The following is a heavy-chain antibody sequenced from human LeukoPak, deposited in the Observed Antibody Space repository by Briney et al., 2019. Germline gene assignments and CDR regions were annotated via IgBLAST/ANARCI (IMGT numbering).Heavy chain of an antibody. CDR2: IYYSKNT. J-gene: IGHJ4*02. CDR1: GGSISSSNAY. CDR3: VSPRGFSYGYFDY. Sequence: SETLSLTCTVSGGSISSSNAYWGWIRQPPGKGLEWIGSIYYSKNTYYNPSLQSRVTISADTSKNQFSLTLGSVSATDTAVYYCVSPRGFSYGYFDYWGQGTLVTVSS. D-gene: IGHD5-18*01. V-gene: IGHV4-39*01.